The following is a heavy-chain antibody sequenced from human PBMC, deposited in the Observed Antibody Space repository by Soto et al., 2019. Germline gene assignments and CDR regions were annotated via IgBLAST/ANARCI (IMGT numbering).Heavy chain of an antibody. V-gene: IGHV4-39*01. CDR2: IYYSGST. J-gene: IGHJ5*02. CDR3: ARPIPEWFGELSGSFDP. Sequence: SETLSLTCTVSGGSISSSSYYWGWIRQPPGKGLEWIGSIYYSGSTYYNPSLKSRVTISVDTSKNQFSLKLSSVTAADTAVYYCARPIPEWFGELSGSFDPWGQGTLVTVSS. D-gene: IGHD3-10*01. CDR1: GGSISSSSYY.